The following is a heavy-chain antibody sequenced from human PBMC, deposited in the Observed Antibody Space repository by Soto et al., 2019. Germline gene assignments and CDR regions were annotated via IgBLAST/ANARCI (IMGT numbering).Heavy chain of an antibody. Sequence: QVQLVQSGAEVKKPGSSVKVSCKASGGTFSSYAISWVRQAPGHGLEWMGGIIPIFGTPKYAQKFQGRVTITADKSTSTVHMELSSLRSEDTAVYFCARDMEYEGARYYFYGMDVWGQGTTVTVSS. V-gene: IGHV1-69*06. J-gene: IGHJ6*02. CDR2: IIPIFGTP. D-gene: IGHD3-3*01. CDR1: GGTFSSYA. CDR3: ARDMEYEGARYYFYGMDV.